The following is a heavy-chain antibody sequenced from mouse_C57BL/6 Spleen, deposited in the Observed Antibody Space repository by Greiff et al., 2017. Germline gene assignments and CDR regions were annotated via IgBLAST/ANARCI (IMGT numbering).Heavy chain of an antibody. Sequence: DVQLVESGGDLVKPGGSLKLSCAASGFTFSSYGMSWVRQTPDKRLEWVATISSGGSYTYYPDSVKGRFTISRDNAKNTLYLQMSSLKSEDTAMYYCARHVEAYYYGSSPFYWYFDVWGTGTTVTVSS. CDR2: ISSGGSYT. D-gene: IGHD1-1*01. CDR1: GFTFSSYG. J-gene: IGHJ1*03. V-gene: IGHV5-6*01. CDR3: ARHVEAYYYGSSPFYWYFDV.